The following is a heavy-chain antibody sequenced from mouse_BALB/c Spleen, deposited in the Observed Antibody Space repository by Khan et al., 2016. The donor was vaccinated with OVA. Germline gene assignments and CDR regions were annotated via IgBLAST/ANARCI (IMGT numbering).Heavy chain of an antibody. J-gene: IGHJ3*01. V-gene: IGHV3-8*02. CDR2: MIYSGNT. Sequence: EVQLVESGPSLVKPSQTLSLTCSVTGDSITSGYWSWIRKFPGNKLEYMGYMIYSGNTYYNPSLKSRISITRHTSNNQYYLQLNSVTTEDTATYYCARSTYRYAFAYWGQGTLVTGSA. D-gene: IGHD2-12*01. CDR3: ARSTYRYAFAY. CDR1: GDSITSGY.